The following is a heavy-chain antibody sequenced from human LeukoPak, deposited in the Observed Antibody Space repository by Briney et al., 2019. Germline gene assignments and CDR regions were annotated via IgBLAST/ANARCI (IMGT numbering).Heavy chain of an antibody. J-gene: IGHJ4*02. Sequence: SVKVSCKASGGTFSSYAISWVRQAPGQGLEWMGRIIPILGIANYAQKFQGRVTITADKSTSTAYMELSSLRSEDTAVYYCARDCGGDCYWYYFDYWGQGTLVAVSS. D-gene: IGHD2-21*02. CDR2: IIPILGIA. CDR1: GGTFSSYA. CDR3: ARDCGGDCYWYYFDY. V-gene: IGHV1-69*04.